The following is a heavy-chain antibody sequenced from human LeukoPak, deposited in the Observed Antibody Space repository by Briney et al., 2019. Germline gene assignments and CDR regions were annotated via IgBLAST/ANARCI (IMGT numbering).Heavy chain of an antibody. D-gene: IGHD4-17*01. CDR2: ISYDGSNK. CDR3: GYGPGANYYYGMDV. J-gene: IGHJ6*02. CDR1: GFTFSSYA. Sequence: PGRSLRLSCAASGFTFSSYAMHWVRQAPGKGLEWVAVISYDGSNKYYADSVKGRFTISRDNAKNSLYLQMNSLRAEDTAVYYCGYGPGANYYYGMDVWGQGTTVTVSS. V-gene: IGHV3-30-3*01.